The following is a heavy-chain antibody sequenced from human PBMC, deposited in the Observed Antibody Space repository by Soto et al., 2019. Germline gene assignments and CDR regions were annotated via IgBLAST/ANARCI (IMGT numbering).Heavy chain of an antibody. V-gene: IGHV4-59*08. CDR1: GGSISSYY. D-gene: IGHD3-3*01. J-gene: IGHJ6*03. Sequence: SETLSLTCTVSGGSISSYYWSWIRQPPGKGLEWIGYIYYSGSTNYNPSLKSRVTISVDTSKNQFSLKLSSVTAADTAVYYCATSRPIFGVVVGYYYYYMDVWGKGTTVT. CDR2: IYYSGST. CDR3: ATSRPIFGVVVGYYYYYMDV.